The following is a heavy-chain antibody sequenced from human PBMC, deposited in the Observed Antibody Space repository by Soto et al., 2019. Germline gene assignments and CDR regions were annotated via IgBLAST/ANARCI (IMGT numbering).Heavy chain of an antibody. CDR3: ARDVQLRLSFYFDY. J-gene: IGHJ4*02. V-gene: IGHV3-33*01. CDR2: IWYDGSNK. D-gene: IGHD3-3*01. CDR1: GFTFSSYG. Sequence: QVQLVESGGGVVQPGRSLRLSCAASGFTFSSYGMHWVRQAPGKGLEWVAVIWYDGSNKYYADSVKGRFTISRDNSKNTLYLQMKSLRAEDTAVYYCARDVQLRLSFYFDYWGQGTLVTVSS.